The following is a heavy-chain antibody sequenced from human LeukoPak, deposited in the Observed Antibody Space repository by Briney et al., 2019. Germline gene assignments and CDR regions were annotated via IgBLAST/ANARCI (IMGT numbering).Heavy chain of an antibody. Sequence: SETLSLTCTVSGGSISSSSYYWGWIRQPPGKWLEWIGSIYYSGSTYYNPSLKSRVTISVDTSKNQFSLKLSSVTAADTAVYYCARDAMIVVDYFDYWGQGTLVTVSS. D-gene: IGHD3-22*01. V-gene: IGHV4-39*02. CDR1: GGSISSSSYY. CDR2: IYYSGST. J-gene: IGHJ4*02. CDR3: ARDAMIVVDYFDY.